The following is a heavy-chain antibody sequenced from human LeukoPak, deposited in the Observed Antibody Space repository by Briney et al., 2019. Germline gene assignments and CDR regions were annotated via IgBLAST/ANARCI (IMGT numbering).Heavy chain of an antibody. D-gene: IGHD3-22*01. Sequence: GGSLRLSCAAPGFTFSSYAMSWVRQAPGKGLEWVSAISGSGGSTYYADSVKGRFTISRDNSKNTLYLQMNSLKTEDTAVYYCTTGFAYYYDSSGYYLLDYWGQGTLVTVSS. CDR2: ISGSGGST. J-gene: IGHJ4*02. V-gene: IGHV3-23*01. CDR1: GFTFSSYA. CDR3: TTGFAYYYDSSGYYLLDY.